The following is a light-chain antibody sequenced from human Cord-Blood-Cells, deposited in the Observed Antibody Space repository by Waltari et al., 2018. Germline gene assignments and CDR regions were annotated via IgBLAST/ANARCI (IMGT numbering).Light chain of an antibody. V-gene: IGLV3-1*01. J-gene: IGLJ1*01. CDR3: CSYAGSSTSHNYV. CDR2: QDS. Sequence: SYELTQPPSVSVSPGQTASITCSGDKLGDKYACWYQQKPGQSPVLVIYQDSKRPSGIPERFSGSNSGNTATLTISGTQAEDEADYYCCSYAGSSTSHNYVFGTGTKVTVL. CDR1: KLGDKY.